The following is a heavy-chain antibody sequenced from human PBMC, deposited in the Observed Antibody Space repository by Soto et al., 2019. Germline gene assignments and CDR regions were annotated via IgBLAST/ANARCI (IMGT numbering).Heavy chain of an antibody. CDR3: AKGGVGDYYGMDV. CDR1: GFTFSTYA. D-gene: IGHD3-10*01. Sequence: PGGSLRLSCAASGFTFSTYAMSWVRQAPGKGLEWVSAISGSGGSTYYADSVKGRFTISRDNSKNTLYLQMNSLRAEDTAVYYCAKGGVGDYYGMDVWGQGTTVTVSS. V-gene: IGHV3-23*01. J-gene: IGHJ6*02. CDR2: ISGSGGST.